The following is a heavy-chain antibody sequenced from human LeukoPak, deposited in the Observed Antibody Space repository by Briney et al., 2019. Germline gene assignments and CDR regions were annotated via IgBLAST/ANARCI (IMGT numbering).Heavy chain of an antibody. Sequence: EASVKVSCKASGYTFTGYYIHWVRQAPGQGLEWMGWINPNSGGTNYAQKSQGRVTMTRDTSITTAYMDLSRLISDDTAVYYCARTPREYQLPSDYWGQGTLVTVSS. CDR2: INPNSGGT. J-gene: IGHJ4*02. CDR3: ARTPREYQLPSDY. CDR1: GYTFTGYY. V-gene: IGHV1-2*02. D-gene: IGHD2-2*01.